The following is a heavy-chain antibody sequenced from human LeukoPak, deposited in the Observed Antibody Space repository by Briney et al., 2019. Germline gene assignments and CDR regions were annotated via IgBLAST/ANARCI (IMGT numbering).Heavy chain of an antibody. J-gene: IGHJ4*01. Sequence: LSVSGITTYYADSVKGRFTISRDNSKNTLYLQMNSLRAEDTAVYYCAKGIYSSGWSYFDYWGHGTLVAVSS. D-gene: IGHD6-19*01. V-gene: IGHV3-23*01. CDR2: LSVSGITT. CDR3: AKGIYSSGWSYFDY.